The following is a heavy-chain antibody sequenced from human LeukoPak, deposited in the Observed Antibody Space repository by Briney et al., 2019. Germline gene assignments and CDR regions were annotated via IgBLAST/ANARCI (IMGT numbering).Heavy chain of an antibody. D-gene: IGHD3-3*01. V-gene: IGHV4-39*01. CDR2: ISYSGST. CDR3: ARITDRTIFGEIMHGFDV. Sequence: KTSETLSLTCTVSGGSISSNDYYWGWIRQPPGKGLEWIGSISYSGSTYSNPSLKSRVTISVDTSKNQFSLKLSSVTAADTAVYYCARITDRTIFGEIMHGFDVWGQGTPVTVSS. J-gene: IGHJ3*01. CDR1: GGSISSNDYY.